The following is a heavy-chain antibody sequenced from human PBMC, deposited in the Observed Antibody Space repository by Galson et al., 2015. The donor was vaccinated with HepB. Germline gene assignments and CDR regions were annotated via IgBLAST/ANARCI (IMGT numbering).Heavy chain of an antibody. Sequence: SLRLSCAASGSPFSDHYMDWVRQAPGKGLEWVGRIRNKRNSYTTDYAASVKGRFTISRDDSKNALYLQMNSLKSEDTAVYHCVRVDCSGGSCYLIWGQGTLVTVSS. V-gene: IGHV3-72*01. D-gene: IGHD2-15*01. CDR2: IRNKRNSYTT. CDR1: GSPFSDHY. J-gene: IGHJ4*02. CDR3: VRVDCSGGSCYLI.